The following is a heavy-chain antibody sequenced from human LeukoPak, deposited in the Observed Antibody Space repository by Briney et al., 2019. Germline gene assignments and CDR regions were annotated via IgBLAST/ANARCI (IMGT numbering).Heavy chain of an antibody. Sequence: SVKVSCKASGGTLSSYAISWVRQAPGQGLEWMGRIIPILGIANYAQKFQGRVTITADKSTSTAYMELSSLRSEDTAVYYCATYYYGSGSYYGPFDYWGQGTLVTVSS. D-gene: IGHD3-10*01. CDR1: GGTLSSYA. CDR2: IIPILGIA. V-gene: IGHV1-69*04. J-gene: IGHJ4*02. CDR3: ATYYYGSGSYYGPFDY.